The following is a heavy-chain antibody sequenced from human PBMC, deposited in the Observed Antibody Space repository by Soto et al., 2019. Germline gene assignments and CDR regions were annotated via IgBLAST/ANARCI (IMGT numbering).Heavy chain of an antibody. Sequence: GGSLRLSCAASGFTFSSYAMSWVRQAPGKGLEWVSAISGSGGSTYYADSVKGRFTISRDNSKNTLYLQMNSQRAEDTAVYYCAKDGYSSSWYGAYWGQGTLVTVSS. CDR1: GFTFSSYA. V-gene: IGHV3-23*01. D-gene: IGHD6-13*01. J-gene: IGHJ4*02. CDR3: AKDGYSSSWYGAY. CDR2: ISGSGGST.